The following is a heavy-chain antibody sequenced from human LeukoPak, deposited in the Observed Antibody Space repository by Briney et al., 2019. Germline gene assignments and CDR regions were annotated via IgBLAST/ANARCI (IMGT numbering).Heavy chain of an antibody. CDR3: ARALYYDSSGYYSSSYYYFQH. V-gene: IGHV1-2*02. Sequence: ASVKVSCKASGYTFTSYYLHWVRQAPGQGLEWIGLINSNSGGTNYAQKFQGRVTMTRDTSISTAYMELSRLRSDDTAEYYCARALYYDSSGYYSSSYYYFQHWGQGTLVTVSS. J-gene: IGHJ1*01. CDR2: INSNSGGT. CDR1: GYTFTSYY. D-gene: IGHD3-22*01.